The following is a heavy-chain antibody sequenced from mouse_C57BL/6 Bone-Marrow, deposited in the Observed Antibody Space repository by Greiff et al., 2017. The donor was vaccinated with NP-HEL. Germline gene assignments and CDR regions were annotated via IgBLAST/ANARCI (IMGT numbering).Heavy chain of an antibody. V-gene: IGHV5-9*01. D-gene: IGHD1-1*01. CDR1: GFTFSSYT. CDR3: ARNYGYFDY. Sequence: DVMLVESGGGLVKPGGSLKLSCAASGFTFSSYTMSWVRQTPEKRLEWVATISGGGGNTYYPDSVKGRFTISRDNAKNTLYLQMSSLRSEDTALYYCARNYGYFDYWGQGTTLTVSS. J-gene: IGHJ2*01. CDR2: ISGGGGNT.